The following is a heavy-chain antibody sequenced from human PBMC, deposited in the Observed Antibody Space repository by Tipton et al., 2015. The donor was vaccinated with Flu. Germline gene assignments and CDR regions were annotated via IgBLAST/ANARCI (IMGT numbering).Heavy chain of an antibody. CDR3: ARDRGGYGGNAPPCGMGV. CDR2: ISSSGSTI. CDR1: GFTFSSYE. Sequence: SLRLSCAASGFTFSSYEMNWVRQAPGKGLEWVSYISSSGSTIYYADSVKGRFTISSDNAKNSLYLQMNSLRAEDTAVYYCARDRGGYGGNAPPCGMGVWGQGTSVSVSS. V-gene: IGHV3-48*03. D-gene: IGHD4-23*01. J-gene: IGHJ6*02.